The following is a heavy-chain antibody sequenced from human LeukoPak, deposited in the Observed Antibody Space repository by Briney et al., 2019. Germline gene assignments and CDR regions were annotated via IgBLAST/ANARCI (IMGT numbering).Heavy chain of an antibody. CDR3: ARGDYDSSGYYDGFDI. D-gene: IGHD3-22*01. V-gene: IGHV4-39*07. CDR1: GDSISSSNYY. Sequence: PSETLSLTCTVSGDSISSSNYYWGWIRQPPGKGLEWIGSIYSSGTTYYNPSLKSRVTISVDTSKKQVSLKLNSVTAADTAVYYCARGDYDSSGYYDGFDIWGQGTMVTVSS. CDR2: IYSSGTT. J-gene: IGHJ3*02.